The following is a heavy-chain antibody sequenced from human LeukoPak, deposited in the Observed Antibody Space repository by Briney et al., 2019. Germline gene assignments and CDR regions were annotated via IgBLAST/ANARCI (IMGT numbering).Heavy chain of an antibody. J-gene: IGHJ6*03. D-gene: IGHD3-3*01. V-gene: IGHV3-23*01. Sequence: GGSLRLSCAASGFSFSTYSMNWVRQAPGKGLEWVSGISGAGDRTYYADSVKGRFSSSRDNSKNTVYLQMNSLTGEDTAVYYCAKDLGLGDFPRYMDVWGKGTMVTVSS. CDR1: GFSFSTYS. CDR3: AKDLGLGDFPRYMDV. CDR2: ISGAGDRT.